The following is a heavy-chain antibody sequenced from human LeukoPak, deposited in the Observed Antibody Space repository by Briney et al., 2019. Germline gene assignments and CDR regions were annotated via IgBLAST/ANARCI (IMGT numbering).Heavy chain of an antibody. CDR2: INPNSGGT. J-gene: IGHJ6*02. CDR1: GYTFTGYY. Sequence: ASVKVSCKASGYTFTGYYMHWVRQAPGRGLEWMGWINPNSGGTNYAQKFQGRVTMTRDTSISTAYMELSRLRSDDTAVYYCARALSLSYGMDVWGQGTTVTVSS. V-gene: IGHV1-2*02. D-gene: IGHD3-16*01. CDR3: ARALSLSYGMDV.